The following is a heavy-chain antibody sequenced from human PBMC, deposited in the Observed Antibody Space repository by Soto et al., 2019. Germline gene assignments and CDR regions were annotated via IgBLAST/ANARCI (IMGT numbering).Heavy chain of an antibody. V-gene: IGHV4-31*03. D-gene: IGHD2-15*01. CDR3: ARDRGWTYFDY. J-gene: IGHJ4*02. CDR1: GGSISSGGYY. CDR2: IYYSGST. Sequence: SETLSLTCTVSGGSISSGGYYWSWIRQHPGKSLERIGYIYYSGSTYYNTSLKSRVTISVETSKNQLTLKLCSVTAADTALYYWARDRGWTYFDYWGQGTLFTVSS.